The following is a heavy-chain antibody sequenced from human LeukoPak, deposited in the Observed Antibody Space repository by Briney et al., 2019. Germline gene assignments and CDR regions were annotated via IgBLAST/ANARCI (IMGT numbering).Heavy chain of an antibody. Sequence: ASVKVSCKASGYTFTGYCMHWVRQAPGQGLEWMGWINPNSGGTNYAQKFQGRVTMTRDTSISTAYMELSRLRSDDTAVYYCAIWGYCSSTSCYRTGAFDIWGQGTMVTVSS. V-gene: IGHV1-2*02. CDR1: GYTFTGYC. CDR2: INPNSGGT. CDR3: AIWGYCSSTSCYRTGAFDI. D-gene: IGHD2-2*02. J-gene: IGHJ3*02.